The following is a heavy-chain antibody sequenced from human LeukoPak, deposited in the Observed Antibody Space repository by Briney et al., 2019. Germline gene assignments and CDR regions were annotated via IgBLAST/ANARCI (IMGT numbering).Heavy chain of an antibody. CDR1: GGSFSGYY. CDR3: ARHVEGIVVVPSYYFDY. Sequence: SETLPLTCAAYGGSFSGYYWSWIRQPPGKGLEWIGEINHSGSTNYNPSLKSRVTISVDTSKNQFSLKLSSVTAADTAVYYCARHVEGIVVVPSYYFDYWGQGTLVTVSS. V-gene: IGHV4-34*01. D-gene: IGHD2-2*01. J-gene: IGHJ4*02. CDR2: INHSGST.